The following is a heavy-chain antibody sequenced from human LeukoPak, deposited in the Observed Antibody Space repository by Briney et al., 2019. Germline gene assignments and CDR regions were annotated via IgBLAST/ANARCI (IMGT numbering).Heavy chain of an antibody. J-gene: IGHJ6*02. CDR1: GFTFSSYG. CDR2: ISYDGSNK. CDR3: AKDLLGGDSGSYYEVGELGMDV. Sequence: PGGSLRLSCAVSGFTFSSYGMHWVRQAPGKGLEWVAVISYDGSNKYDADTVKGRFTISRDKSKNTLYLQMNSLRAEDTAVYYCAKDLLGGDSGSYYEVGELGMDVWGQGTTVTVSS. D-gene: IGHD1-26*01. V-gene: IGHV3-30*18.